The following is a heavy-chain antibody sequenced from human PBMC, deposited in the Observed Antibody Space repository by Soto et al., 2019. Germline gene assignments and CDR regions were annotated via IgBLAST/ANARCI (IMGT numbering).Heavy chain of an antibody. J-gene: IGHJ4*02. CDR3: ARESEDLTSNFDY. CDR1: GFTFTRYS. V-gene: IGHV3-21*01. Sequence: ESLKISCAASGFTFTRYSMNWVHQAPWKGLEWVSSISSTTNYIYYADSMKGRFTVSRDNAKNSVYLEMNSLSAEDTAVYYCARESEDLTSNFDYWGQGTLVTVSS. CDR2: ISSTTNYI.